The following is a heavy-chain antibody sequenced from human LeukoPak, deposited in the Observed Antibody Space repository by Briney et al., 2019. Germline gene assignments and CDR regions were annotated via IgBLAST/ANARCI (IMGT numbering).Heavy chain of an antibody. J-gene: IGHJ3*01. Sequence: GGSLRLSCAASGFRFSGYSMNWVRQAPDKGLEWVSSIRGSGDNTFYADSVKGRFTISSDNSKNTLYLQMNSLSREDTAIYYCARRGGSTGWGAFDFWGHGTMVTVSS. CDR3: ARRGGSTGWGAFDF. CDR2: IRGSGDNT. V-gene: IGHV3-23*01. D-gene: IGHD6-19*01. CDR1: GFRFSGYS.